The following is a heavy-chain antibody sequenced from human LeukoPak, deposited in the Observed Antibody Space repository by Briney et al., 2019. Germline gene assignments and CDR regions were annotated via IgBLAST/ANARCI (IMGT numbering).Heavy chain of an antibody. D-gene: IGHD6-13*01. CDR1: GYTLTELS. CDR3: ARGSGDSSSWYCDY. Sequence: ASVKVSCKVSGYTLTELSMHWVRQAPGKGLEWMGGFDPEDGETIYAQKFQGRVTITADKSTSTAYMEMSSLRSEDTAVYYCARGSGDSSSWYCDYWGQGTLVTVSS. CDR2: FDPEDGET. V-gene: IGHV1-24*01. J-gene: IGHJ4*02.